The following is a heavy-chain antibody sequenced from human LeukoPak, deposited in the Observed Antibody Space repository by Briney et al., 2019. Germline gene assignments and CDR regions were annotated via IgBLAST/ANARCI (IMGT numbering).Heavy chain of an antibody. CDR2: ISLSGST. J-gene: IGHJ4*02. CDR3: ARGTTASRLLY. CDR1: GGSFSGYF. V-gene: IGHV4-34*01. D-gene: IGHD6-6*01. Sequence: SQTLSLTCAVYGGSFSGYFWTRIRKPPGKGLEWIGEISLSGSTNYNPSLKSRVTISTDTSKNQFSLKLTSVTAADTAVYYCARGTTASRLLYWGQGTLVAVSS.